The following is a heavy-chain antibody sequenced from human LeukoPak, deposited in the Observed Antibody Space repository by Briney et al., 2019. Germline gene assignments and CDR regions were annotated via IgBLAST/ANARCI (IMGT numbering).Heavy chain of an antibody. CDR1: GFTFSSYA. Sequence: GGSLRLSCAASGFTFSSYAMSWVRQAPGKGLEWVSAISGSGGNTYYADSVKGRFTISRDNSKRILSLQMNSLRAEDTAMYYCAKGEYNYGYVDYWGQGTLVTVSS. J-gene: IGHJ4*02. CDR3: AKGEYNYGYVDY. D-gene: IGHD5-18*01. CDR2: ISGSGGNT. V-gene: IGHV3-23*01.